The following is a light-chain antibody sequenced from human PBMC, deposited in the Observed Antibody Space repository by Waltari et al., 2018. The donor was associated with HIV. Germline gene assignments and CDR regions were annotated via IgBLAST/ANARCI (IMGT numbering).Light chain of an antibody. V-gene: IGLV2-14*01. J-gene: IGLJ3*02. Sequence: QSALTQPASVSGSPGQSITISCTGTSSDVGHYDYVSWYQDHPGKAPKLIIYEVNNRPSGVSDRFSGSKSGNTASLTISGLQAEDEADYYCSSYTTDSTVVFGGGTKVTVL. CDR1: SSDVGHYDY. CDR2: EVN. CDR3: SSYTTDSTVV.